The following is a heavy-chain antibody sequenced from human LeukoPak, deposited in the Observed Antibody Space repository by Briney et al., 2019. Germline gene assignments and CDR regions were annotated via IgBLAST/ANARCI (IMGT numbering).Heavy chain of an antibody. CDR2: ISYDGSNK. V-gene: IGHV3-30*04. CDR1: GFTFSSYA. J-gene: IGHJ4*02. CDR3: ARQYSYGSRAFDY. Sequence: PGRSLRLSCAASGFTFSSYAMHWVRQAPGKGLEWVAVISYDGSNKYYAGSVKGRFTISRDNSKNTLYLQMNSLRAEDTAVYYCARQYSYGSRAFDYWGQGTLVTVSS. D-gene: IGHD5-18*01.